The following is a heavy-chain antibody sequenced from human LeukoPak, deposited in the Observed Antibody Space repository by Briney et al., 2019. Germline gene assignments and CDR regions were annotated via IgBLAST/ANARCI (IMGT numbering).Heavy chain of an antibody. Sequence: GGSLRLSCAASGFTFSSYWMSWVRQAPGKGLEWVSAISGSGGSTYYADSVKGRFTISRDNSKNTLYLQMNSLRAEDTAVYYCAKEGAMVRGVKGFDPWGQGTLVTVSS. D-gene: IGHD3-10*01. CDR2: ISGSGGST. V-gene: IGHV3-23*01. CDR1: GFTFSSYW. J-gene: IGHJ5*02. CDR3: AKEGAMVRGVKGFDP.